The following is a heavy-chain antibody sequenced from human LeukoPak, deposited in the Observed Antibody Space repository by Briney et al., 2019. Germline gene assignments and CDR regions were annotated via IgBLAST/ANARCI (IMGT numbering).Heavy chain of an antibody. CDR2: ISGSGGTT. V-gene: IGHV3-23*01. CDR3: AKDLIADYVLDY. J-gene: IGHJ4*02. D-gene: IGHD3-10*02. Sequence: GGSLRLSCAAPGFTFSSYAMSWVRQAPGKGLEWVSAISGSGGTTYYADSVKGRFTISRDNSKNTLYLQMNSLRAEDTAVYYCAKDLIADYVLDYWGQGTLVTVSS. CDR1: GFTFSSYA.